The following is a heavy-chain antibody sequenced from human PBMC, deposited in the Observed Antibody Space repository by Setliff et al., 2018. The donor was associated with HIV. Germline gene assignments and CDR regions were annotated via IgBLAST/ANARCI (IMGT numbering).Heavy chain of an antibody. CDR1: GFTFSDYY. J-gene: IGHJ4*02. D-gene: IGHD2-15*01. V-gene: IGHV3-11*04. Sequence: GSLRLSCAASGFTFSDYYMSWIRQAPGKGLEWVSYISSSGSTIYYADSVKGRFTISRDNAKNSLYLQMNSLRAEDTAVYYCASRYCSGGSCYSADYWGQGILVTVSS. CDR2: ISSSGSTI. CDR3: ASRYCSGGSCYSADY.